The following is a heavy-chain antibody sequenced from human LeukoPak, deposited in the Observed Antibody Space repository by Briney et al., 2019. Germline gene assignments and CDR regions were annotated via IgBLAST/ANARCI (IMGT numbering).Heavy chain of an antibody. D-gene: IGHD3-22*01. CDR1: SGSISTSNYY. CDR2: IFYSGST. CDR3: AKSNGYGLTDI. Sequence: SETLSLTCTVSSGSISTSNYYWGWVRQPPGKALEWIGNIFYSGSTYYNPSLKSRVTISLDTSRNQFPLKLNSVTAADTAVYYCAKSNGYGLTDIWGQGTMVTVSS. V-gene: IGHV4-39*06. J-gene: IGHJ3*02.